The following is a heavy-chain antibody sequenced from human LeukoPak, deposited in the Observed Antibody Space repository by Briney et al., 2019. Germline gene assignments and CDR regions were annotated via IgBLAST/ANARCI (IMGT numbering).Heavy chain of an antibody. D-gene: IGHD4-23*01. Sequence: GSGPTLVKPTQTLTLTCTFSGFSLSTSAVGVGWIRQPPGKALEWLALIYWDDDKRYSPSLKSRLTITKDTSKNQVVLIMTNMDPVDTATYYCAHIRGGGNSGLFDYWGQGTLVTVSS. J-gene: IGHJ4*02. CDR2: IYWDDDK. CDR3: AHIRGGGNSGLFDY. CDR1: GFSLSTSAVG. V-gene: IGHV2-5*02.